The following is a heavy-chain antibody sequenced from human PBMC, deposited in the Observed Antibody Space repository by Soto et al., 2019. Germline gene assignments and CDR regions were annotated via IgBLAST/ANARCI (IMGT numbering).Heavy chain of an antibody. Sequence: SETLSLTCAVSGGSISSSNWWSWVRQPPGKGLEWIGEIYHSGSTNYNPSLKSRVTISVDKSKNQFSLKLSSVTAADTAVYYCARAAPDSFYYDSSAWEGDAFDIWGQGTMVTVSS. CDR2: IYHSGST. CDR1: GGSISSSNW. D-gene: IGHD3-22*01. CDR3: ARAAPDSFYYDSSAWEGDAFDI. J-gene: IGHJ3*02. V-gene: IGHV4-4*02.